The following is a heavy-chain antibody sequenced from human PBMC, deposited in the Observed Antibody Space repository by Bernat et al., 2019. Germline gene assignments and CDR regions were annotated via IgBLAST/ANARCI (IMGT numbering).Heavy chain of an antibody. CDR3: ARHLSGLGFEY. V-gene: IGHV5-51*01. D-gene: IGHD6-19*01. J-gene: IGHJ4*02. CDR1: GYNFNNYW. CDR2: IYPGDSYT. Sequence: EVQLVQSGAEVKKPGESLKISCRASGYNFNNYWIGWVRQMPGKGLEWMGIIYPGDSYTRYSPSFQGQVTISADKSISTAYLQWSTLKASDTAMYYCARHLSGLGFEYWGQGALVTVSS.